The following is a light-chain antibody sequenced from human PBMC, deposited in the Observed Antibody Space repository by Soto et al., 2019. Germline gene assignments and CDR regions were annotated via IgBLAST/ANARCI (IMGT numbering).Light chain of an antibody. Sequence: QSVLNQPASVSGSPGQSITISCTGTSSDVGSYNLVSWYQQHPGKAPKLMIYDVSNRPSGVSNRFSGSKSGNTASLTISGLQAEDEADYYCSSYTSSSTYYVFGTGTKVTVL. CDR2: DVS. V-gene: IGLV2-14*02. J-gene: IGLJ1*01. CDR1: SSDVGSYNL. CDR3: SSYTSSSTYYV.